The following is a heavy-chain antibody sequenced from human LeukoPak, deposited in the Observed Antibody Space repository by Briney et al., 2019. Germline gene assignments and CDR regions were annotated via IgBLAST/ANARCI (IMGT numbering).Heavy chain of an antibody. D-gene: IGHD1-7*01. CDR3: AKRRGLELLYYYYLDV. V-gene: IGHV3-23*01. CDR2: IRSRGGST. Sequence: GGSLTLSWAAAAFIFSSYGFGWVSQPPGKGLEWVSAIRSRGGSTYYGDSVKGRFTISRDNSKTTLYLQTNSLRAENTAVSYCAKRRGLELLYYYYLDVWGKGTTVTVSS. J-gene: IGHJ6*03. CDR1: AFIFSSYG.